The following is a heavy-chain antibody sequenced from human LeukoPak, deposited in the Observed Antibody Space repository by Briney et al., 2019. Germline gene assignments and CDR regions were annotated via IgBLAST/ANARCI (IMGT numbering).Heavy chain of an antibody. J-gene: IGHJ4*02. CDR1: GFTFSSYW. V-gene: IGHV3-7*01. Sequence: PGVSLRLSCAASGFTFSSYWMSWVRQAPGKGLEWVANIKQDGSEKYYVDSVKGRFTISRDNAKNSLYLQMNSLRAEDTAVYYCARDFVYGLYSGQYYFDYWGQGTLVTVSS. CDR3: ARDFVYGLYSGQYYFDY. D-gene: IGHD1-26*01. CDR2: IKQDGSEK.